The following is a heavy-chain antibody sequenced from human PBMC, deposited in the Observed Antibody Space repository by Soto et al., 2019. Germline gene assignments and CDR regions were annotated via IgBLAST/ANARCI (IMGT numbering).Heavy chain of an antibody. D-gene: IGHD3-10*01. V-gene: IGHV4-4*09. Sequence: QAQLQTSGPGLVKPSETLSLTCTVSSVSIRSFTNHYCSWIRQPPGKGLEWLGYISTDGGFTRYNPSVSSRLTLSVDLSKNQFSLKLSSVTAAETAIYFCATQGFGKLHGLVDVWGQGTTVAVSS. CDR1: SVSIRSFTNHY. J-gene: IGHJ6*02. CDR3: ATQGFGKLHGLVDV. CDR2: ISTDGGFT.